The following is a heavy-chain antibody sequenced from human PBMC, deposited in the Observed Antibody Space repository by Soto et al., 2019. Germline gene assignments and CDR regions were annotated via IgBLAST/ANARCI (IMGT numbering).Heavy chain of an antibody. CDR2: INAGNGNT. J-gene: IGHJ4*02. Sequence: GASVKVSCKASGYTFTSYAMHWVRQAPGQRLEWMGWINAGNGNTKYSQKFQGRVTITRDTSASTAYMELSSLRSEDTAVYYCARILGSGSYYNTEPFDYWGQGTLVTVSS. V-gene: IGHV1-3*01. CDR1: GYTFTSYA. CDR3: ARILGSGSYYNTEPFDY. D-gene: IGHD3-10*01.